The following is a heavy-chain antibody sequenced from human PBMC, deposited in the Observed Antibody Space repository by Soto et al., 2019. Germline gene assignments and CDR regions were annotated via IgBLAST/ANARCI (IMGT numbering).Heavy chain of an antibody. CDR2: MNPGSGDT. V-gene: IGHV1-8*01. CDR3: ARMATFGSLNWFDP. CDR1: GYSFTNND. D-gene: IGHD3-16*01. J-gene: IGHJ5*02. Sequence: ASVTFSCTASGYSFTNNDVTWVRQATGQGLEWMGWMNPGSGDTGYAQKFQGRVTMTRDISIATAYMELGSLRSDDTAIYYCARMATFGSLNWFDPWGQGTLVTVSS.